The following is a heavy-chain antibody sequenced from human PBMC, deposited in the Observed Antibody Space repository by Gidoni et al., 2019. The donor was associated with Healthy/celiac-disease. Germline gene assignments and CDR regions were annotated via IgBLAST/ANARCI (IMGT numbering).Heavy chain of an antibody. Sequence: QVKLVQSGAEVKKPGSSVKVSCKASGGTFSSSASSWVRQAPGTGLEWMGGIIPIFGTANYEQKFQGRVTITADESTSTAYMELSSLRSEDTAVYYCASTPPYSSSWFDPWGQGTLVTVSS. J-gene: IGHJ5*02. CDR2: IIPIFGTA. CDR1: GGTFSSSA. V-gene: IGHV1-69*01. CDR3: ASTPPYSSSWFDP. D-gene: IGHD6-13*01.